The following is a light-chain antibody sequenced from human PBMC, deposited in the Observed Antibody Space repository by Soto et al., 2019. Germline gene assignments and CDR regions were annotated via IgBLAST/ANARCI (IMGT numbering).Light chain of an antibody. V-gene: IGLV2-8*01. CDR3: SSYGGSSTVV. CDR2: EVS. Sequence: QSALTQPPSASGSPGQSVTISCTGSSSDVGGYNYVSWYQQHPGKAPKLMIYEVSKRPSGVPDRLSGSKSGNTASLTVSGLQAEEEADYYCSSYGGSSTVVFGGGTKLTVL. CDR1: SSDVGGYNY. J-gene: IGLJ2*01.